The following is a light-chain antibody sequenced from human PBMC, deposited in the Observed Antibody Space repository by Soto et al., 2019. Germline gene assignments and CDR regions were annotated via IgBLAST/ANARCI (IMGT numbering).Light chain of an antibody. CDR3: QQRSNWIT. J-gene: IGKJ5*01. Sequence: EIVLTQSPATLSLSPGERATLSCRASQSVGSYLAWYQQKPGQAPRLPIYDTSNRATGIPARFSGSGSGTDFTLTISSLEPVYFAIDDCQQRSNWITCGQGTRLEIE. V-gene: IGKV3-11*01. CDR1: QSVGSY. CDR2: DTS.